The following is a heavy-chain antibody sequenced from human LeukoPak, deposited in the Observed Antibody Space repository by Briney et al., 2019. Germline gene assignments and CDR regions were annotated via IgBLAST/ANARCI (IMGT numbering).Heavy chain of an antibody. D-gene: IGHD1-7*01. V-gene: IGHV3-53*01. CDR3: AKGGNSAPLDY. CDR1: GFTVSSKY. J-gene: IGHJ4*02. CDR2: IYSGGST. Sequence: GGSLRLSCAASGFTVSSKYMSWVRQAPGKGLEWVSVIYSGGSTYYADSVKGRFTISRDNSKNTLYLQMNSLRAEDTAIYYCAKGGNSAPLDYWGQGTLVTVSS.